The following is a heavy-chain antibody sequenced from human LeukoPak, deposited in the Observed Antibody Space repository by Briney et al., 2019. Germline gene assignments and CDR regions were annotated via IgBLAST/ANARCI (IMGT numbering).Heavy chain of an antibody. Sequence: PGGSLRLSCGASGFPFSSYPMSWVRQAPGKGREGVSAISSSGDSTYYPDSVKGRFTISRDNYKNPLYLQTNSLRAEDTAVYYCAKDLGYCSSTSCYWDYWGQGTLVTVSS. CDR2: ISSSGDST. CDR3: AKDLGYCSSTSCYWDY. CDR1: GFPFSSYP. D-gene: IGHD2-2*01. V-gene: IGHV3-23*01. J-gene: IGHJ4*02.